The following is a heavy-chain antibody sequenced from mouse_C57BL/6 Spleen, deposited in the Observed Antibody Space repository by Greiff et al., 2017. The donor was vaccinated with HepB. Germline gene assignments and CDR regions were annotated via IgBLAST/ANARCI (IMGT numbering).Heavy chain of an antibody. V-gene: IGHV1-72*01. CDR1: GYTFTSSW. J-gene: IGHJ4*01. CDR3: ARYGRPYAMDY. D-gene: IGHD1-1*01. CDR2: IDPNRGGT. Sequence: QVQLKQPGAELVKPGASVKLSCKASGYTFTSSWRHWVKQRPGRGLEWIGRIDPNRGGTKYNEKFKSKATLTVDKPSSTAYMQLSSLTSEDSAVYYCARYGRPYAMDYWGQGTSVTVSS.